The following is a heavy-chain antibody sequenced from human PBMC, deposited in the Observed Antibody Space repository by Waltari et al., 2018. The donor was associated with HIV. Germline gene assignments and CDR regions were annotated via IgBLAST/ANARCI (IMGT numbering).Heavy chain of an antibody. D-gene: IGHD3-9*01. CDR1: GYTFTSYD. CDR2: MNPNSGNT. CDR3: ASVDILTGYSLFDY. V-gene: IGHV1-8*01. Sequence: QVQLVQSGAEVKKPGASVKVSCKASGYTFTSYDINWVRQATGQGLELMGWMNPNSGNTGYAQRFQGTFTMTRTTSISTAYMGLSSLRSEDTAVYYCASVDILTGYSLFDYWGQGTLVTVSS. J-gene: IGHJ4*02.